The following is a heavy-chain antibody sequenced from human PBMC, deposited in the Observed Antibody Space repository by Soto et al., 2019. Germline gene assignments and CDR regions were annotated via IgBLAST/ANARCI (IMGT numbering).Heavy chain of an antibody. CDR2: ISRSSTTM. CDR3: ARLMIVPAAEAFDI. V-gene: IGHV3-48*02. CDR1: GFPFRNYS. D-gene: IGHD2-2*01. Sequence: GGSLRLSCAASGFPFRNYSMNWVRQAPGKGLEWISYISRSSTTMYYGDSVKGRFTISRDNARNPLYLQMNSLRDEDTAVYYFARLMIVPAAEAFDIWGQGTMVTLSS. J-gene: IGHJ3*02.